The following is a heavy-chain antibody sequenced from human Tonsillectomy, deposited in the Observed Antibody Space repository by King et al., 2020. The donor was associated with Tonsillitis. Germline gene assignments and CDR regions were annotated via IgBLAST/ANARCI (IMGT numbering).Heavy chain of an antibody. CDR1: GGTFSSFA. D-gene: IGHD3/OR15-3a*01. Sequence: QLVQSGAEVKKPGSSVKVSCKASGGTFSSFAIHWVRQAPGQGPEWMGRVIPFLGVANYSQNFQGRVTITADKSTGTAYMDLSSLRSEDTAVYYCARGDDFAYWGQGTLVTVSS. CDR2: VIPFLGVA. CDR3: ARGDDFAY. J-gene: IGHJ4*02. V-gene: IGHV1-69*09.